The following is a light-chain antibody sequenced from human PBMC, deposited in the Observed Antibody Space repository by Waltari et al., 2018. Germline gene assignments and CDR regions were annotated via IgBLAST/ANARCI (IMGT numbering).Light chain of an antibody. V-gene: IGKV3-15*01. CDR2: EAS. J-gene: IGKJ5*01. CDR1: QSVTSN. Sequence: EIVLTQSPPTLSVSPGERATLSCRASQSVTSNLAWYQQKPGQAPRLLIYEASTRATGISARFSGSGSGTEFTLTISGLQSEDFAVYYCQQYNRWPPITFGQGTRLEIK. CDR3: QQYNRWPPIT.